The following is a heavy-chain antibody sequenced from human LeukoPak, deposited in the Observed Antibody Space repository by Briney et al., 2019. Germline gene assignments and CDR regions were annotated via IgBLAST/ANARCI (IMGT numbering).Heavy chain of an antibody. CDR2: IWYDGSNK. CDR3: ARDRGYSYCYVGWFDA. J-gene: IGHJ5*02. CDR1: GFTFSSYG. Sequence: PGGSLTLSCAASGFTFSSYGMHWVRPAQGKGLAGVALIWYDGSNKYYAEFVKGRFTISRGNSKNTLYLQINSLRAEDHAVYYCARDRGYSYCYVGWFDAWGEGTLFTVSS. V-gene: IGHV3-33*01. D-gene: IGHD5-18*01.